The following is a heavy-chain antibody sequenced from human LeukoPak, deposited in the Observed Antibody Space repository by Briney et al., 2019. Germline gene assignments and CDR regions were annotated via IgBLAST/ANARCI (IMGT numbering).Heavy chain of an antibody. CDR2: IYYSGST. CDR3: ARLSPAPTYFDY. J-gene: IGHJ4*02. V-gene: IGHV4-31*03. Sequence: SQTLSLTCTVSGGSISSGGYYWGWIRQHPGKGLEWIGYIYYSGSTYYNPSLKSRVTISVDTSKNQFSLKLSSVTAADTAVYYCARLSPAPTYFDYWGQGTLVTVSS. CDR1: GGSISSGGYY. D-gene: IGHD4-17*01.